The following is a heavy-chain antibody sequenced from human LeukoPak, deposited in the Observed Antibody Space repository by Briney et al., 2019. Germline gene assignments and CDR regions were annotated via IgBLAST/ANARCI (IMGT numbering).Heavy chain of an antibody. Sequence: GASVKVSCKISGYTLTEVSMHWVRQAPGKGLEWMGGFDPEDGETIYAQKFQGRVTMTEDTSTDTAYMELSRLRSDDTAVYYCARERLSIRVGARGHDWFDPWGQGTLVTVSS. CDR1: GYTLTEVS. CDR3: ARERLSIRVGARGHDWFDP. J-gene: IGHJ5*02. V-gene: IGHV1-24*01. D-gene: IGHD1-26*01. CDR2: FDPEDGET.